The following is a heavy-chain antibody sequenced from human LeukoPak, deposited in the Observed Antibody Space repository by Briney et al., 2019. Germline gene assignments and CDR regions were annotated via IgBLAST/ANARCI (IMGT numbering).Heavy chain of an antibody. CDR1: GVSVSGYY. CDR2: IHYSGSI. Sequence: LETLSLTCTVSGVSVSGYYWSWIRQPPGKGLEWIGYIHYSGSINYNPSLKSRVTISLDTSKNQFSLRVTPVTAADTAVYYCAKWACGSGGDCHEFDYWGQGTRVTVSS. J-gene: IGHJ4*02. D-gene: IGHD2-21*02. CDR3: AKWACGSGGDCHEFDY. V-gene: IGHV4-59*02.